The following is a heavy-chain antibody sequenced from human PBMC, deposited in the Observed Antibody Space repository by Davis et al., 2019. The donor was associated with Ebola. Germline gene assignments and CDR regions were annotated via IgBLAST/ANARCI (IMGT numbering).Heavy chain of an antibody. CDR3: ARDGSRGYDFWSGYSRGGMDV. D-gene: IGHD3-3*01. CDR2: IYSGGST. V-gene: IGHV3-66*01. Sequence: GGSLRLSCAASGFTFSSYAMHWVRQAPGKGLEWVSVIYSGGSTYYADSVKGRFTISRDNSKNTLYLQMNSLRAEDTAVYYCARDGSRGYDFWSGYSRGGMDVWGQGTTVTVSS. J-gene: IGHJ6*02. CDR1: GFTFSSYA.